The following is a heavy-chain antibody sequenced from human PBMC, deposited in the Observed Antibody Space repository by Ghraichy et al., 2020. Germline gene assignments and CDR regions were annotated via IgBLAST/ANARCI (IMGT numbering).Heavy chain of an antibody. V-gene: IGHV4-61*01. CDR2: IYYSGST. CDR1: GGSVSSGSYY. D-gene: IGHD6-13*01. J-gene: IGHJ6*02. CDR3: ARGRGNGIAAAVPYYYYGMDV. Sequence: SETLSLTCTVSGGSVSSGSYYWSWIRQPPGKGLEWIGYIYYSGSTNYNPSLKSRVTISVDTSKNQFSLKLSSVTAADTAVYYCARGRGNGIAAAVPYYYYGMDVWGQGPTVTVSS.